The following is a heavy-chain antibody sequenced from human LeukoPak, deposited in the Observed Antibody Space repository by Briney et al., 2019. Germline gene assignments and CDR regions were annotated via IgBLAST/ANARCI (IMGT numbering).Heavy chain of an antibody. D-gene: IGHD3-10*01. Sequence: GGSLRLSCAASGFTFSSYSMMWVRQVPGKGLESVSYMSRSGDVIYYADSVKGRFTISRDNAKNSLYLQMNSLRAEDTAVYYCARDVYYGSGSPRLDYWGQGTLVTVSS. CDR1: GFTFSSYS. J-gene: IGHJ4*02. CDR3: ARDVYYGSGSPRLDY. CDR2: MSRSGDVI. V-gene: IGHV3-48*01.